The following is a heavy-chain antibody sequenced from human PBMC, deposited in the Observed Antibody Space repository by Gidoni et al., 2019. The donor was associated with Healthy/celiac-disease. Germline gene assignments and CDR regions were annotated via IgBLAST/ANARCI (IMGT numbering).Heavy chain of an antibody. CDR2: ISSSSSYI. V-gene: IGHV3-21*01. J-gene: IGHJ4*02. CDR3: ARDPGYSSSWNDY. CDR1: GFTFSSYS. Sequence: EVQLVESGGGLVKPGGSLRLSCAASGFTFSSYSMNWVRQAPGKGLEWVSSISSSSSYIYYADSVKGRFTISRDNAKNSLYLQMNSLRAEDTAVYYCARDPGYSSSWNDYWGQGTLVTVSS. D-gene: IGHD6-13*01.